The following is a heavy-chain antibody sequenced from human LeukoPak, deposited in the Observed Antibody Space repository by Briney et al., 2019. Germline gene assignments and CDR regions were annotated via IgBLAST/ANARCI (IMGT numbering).Heavy chain of an antibody. CDR3: ARGRPHGNDY. Sequence: GGSLRLSCAASGFIFGDCNMNWVRQAPEKGLEWVSYISSGGSTIYYADSVKGRFTISRDNARNSLYLQMNGLTDEDTAVYCCARGRPHGNDYWGQGTLVTVSS. D-gene: IGHD4-23*01. CDR1: GFIFGDCN. CDR2: ISSGGSTI. V-gene: IGHV3-48*02. J-gene: IGHJ4*02.